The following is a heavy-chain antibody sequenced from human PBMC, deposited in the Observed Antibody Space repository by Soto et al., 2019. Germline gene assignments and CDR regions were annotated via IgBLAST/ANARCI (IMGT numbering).Heavy chain of an antibody. CDR1: GYTFTGYY. J-gene: IGHJ6*02. Sequence: ASVKVSCKASGYTFTGYYMHWVRQAPGQGLEWMGWINPNSGGTNYAQKFQGWVTMTRDTSISTAYMELSRLRSDDTAVYYCARDRGYYDILTGIKYYYYYGMDVWGQGTTVTVSS. CDR3: ARDRGYYDILTGIKYYYYYGMDV. D-gene: IGHD3-9*01. V-gene: IGHV1-2*04. CDR2: INPNSGGT.